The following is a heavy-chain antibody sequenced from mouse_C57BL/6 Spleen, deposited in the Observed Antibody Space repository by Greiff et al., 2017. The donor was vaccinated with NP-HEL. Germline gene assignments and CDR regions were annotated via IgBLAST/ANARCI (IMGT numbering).Heavy chain of an antibody. CDR1: GFTFSDYG. CDR2: ISSGSSTI. CDR3: ARRPYYGSSNYYAMDY. Sequence: EVQRVESGGGLVKPGGSLKLSCAASGFTFSDYGMHWVRQAPEKGLEWVAYISSGSSTIYYADTVKGRFTISRDNAKNTLFLQMTSLRSEDTAMYYCARRPYYGSSNYYAMDYWGQGTSVTVSS. V-gene: IGHV5-17*01. J-gene: IGHJ4*01. D-gene: IGHD1-1*01.